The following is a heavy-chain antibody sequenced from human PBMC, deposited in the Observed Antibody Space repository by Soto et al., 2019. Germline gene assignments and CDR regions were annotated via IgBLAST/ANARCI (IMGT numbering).Heavy chain of an antibody. J-gene: IGHJ4*02. Sequence: QVQLVVSGGGVVQPGRSLRLSCAGYGFKFSNYAIHWVRQAPGKGLEWVAVVSYDGGNKYYADSVKGRFSISGDNSKNMLFLEMDSVRAEDTAVYYCATDRGGYSFFDCWGQGALVTVSS. CDR1: GFKFSNYA. CDR3: ATDRGGYSFFDC. V-gene: IGHV3-30*04. CDR2: VSYDGGNK. D-gene: IGHD3-16*01.